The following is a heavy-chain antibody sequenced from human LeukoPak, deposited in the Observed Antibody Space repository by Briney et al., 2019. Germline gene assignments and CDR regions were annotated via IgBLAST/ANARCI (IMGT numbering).Heavy chain of an antibody. J-gene: IGHJ4*02. CDR1: GGSFSGYY. D-gene: IGHD3-16*01. CDR2: INHSGST. V-gene: IGHV4-34*01. Sequence: SETLSLTCAVYGGSFSGYYWSWIRQPPGKGLEWIGEINHSGSTNYNPSLKSRVTISVDTSKNQFSLKLSSVTAADTAVYYCARDEGGSYDWGQGTLVTVSS. CDR3: ARDEGGSYD.